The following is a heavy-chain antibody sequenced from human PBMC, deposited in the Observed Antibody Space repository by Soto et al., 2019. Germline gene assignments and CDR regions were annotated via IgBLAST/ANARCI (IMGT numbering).Heavy chain of an antibody. CDR3: AREPQVPNYNSSGSHYGMDF. CDR2: IIPIFGTA. Sequence: SVKVSCKASGGTFSSYAISWVRQAPGQGLEWMGGIIPIFGTANYAQKFQGRVTITADESTSTAYMELSSLRSEDTAVYYCAREPQVPNYNSSGSHYGMDFCDTGTTGTVSS. CDR1: GGTFSSYA. J-gene: IGHJ6*04. V-gene: IGHV1-69*13. D-gene: IGHD3-10*01.